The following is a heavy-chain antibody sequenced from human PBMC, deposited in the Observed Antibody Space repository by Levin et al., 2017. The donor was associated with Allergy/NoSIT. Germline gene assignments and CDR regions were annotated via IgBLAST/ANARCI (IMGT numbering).Heavy chain of an antibody. Sequence: SETLSLTCTVSGGSISSGGYYWSWIRQHPGKGLEWIGYIYYSGSTYYNPSLKSRVTISVDTSKNQFSLKLSSVTAADTAVYYCARESFGGSYRTRGYYFDYWGQGTLVTVSS. J-gene: IGHJ4*02. D-gene: IGHD1-26*01. CDR1: GGSISSGGYY. CDR3: ARESFGGSYRTRGYYFDY. CDR2: IYYSGST. V-gene: IGHV4-31*02.